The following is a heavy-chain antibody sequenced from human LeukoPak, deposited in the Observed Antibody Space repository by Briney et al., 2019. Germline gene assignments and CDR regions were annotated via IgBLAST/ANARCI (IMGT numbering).Heavy chain of an antibody. CDR2: IYTSGRV. V-gene: IGHV4-4*07. CDR1: GFTFSSYS. CDR3: ARVTGNNWFDL. Sequence: GSLRLSCAASGFTFSSYSMNWIRQPAGKGLEWIGRIYTSGRVNYNPSLKSRVTMSVDTPKNQFSLNLTSVTAADTAVYYCARVTGNNWFDLWGQGTLVTVSS. J-gene: IGHJ5*02.